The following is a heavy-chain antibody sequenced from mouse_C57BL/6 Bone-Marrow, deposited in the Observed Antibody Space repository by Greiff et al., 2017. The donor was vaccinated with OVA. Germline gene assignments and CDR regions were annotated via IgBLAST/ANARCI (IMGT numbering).Heavy chain of an antibody. V-gene: IGHV1-26*01. J-gene: IGHJ1*03. CDR3: ARNYGSSYYWYFDV. D-gene: IGHD1-1*01. Sequence: VQLQQSGPELVKPGASVKISCKASGYTFTDYYMNWVKQSHGKSLEWIGDINPNNGGTSYNQKFKGKATLTVDKSSSTAYMELRSLTSEDYAVYYCARNYGSSYYWYFDVWGTGTTVTVSS. CDR1: GYTFTDYY. CDR2: INPNNGGT.